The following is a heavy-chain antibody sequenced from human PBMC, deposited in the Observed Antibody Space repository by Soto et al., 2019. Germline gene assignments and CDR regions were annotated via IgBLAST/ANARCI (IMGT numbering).Heavy chain of an antibody. CDR1: GFTFSSYA. D-gene: IGHD3-10*01. CDR3: ARDQELLWFGESYYYYGMDV. CDR2: ISYDGSNK. Sequence: ESGGGVVQPGRSLRLSCAASGFTFSSYAMHWVRQAPGKGLEWVAVISYDGSNKYYADSVKGRFTISRDNSKNTLYLQMNSLRAEDTAVYYCARDQELLWFGESYYYYGMDVWGQGTTVTVSS. J-gene: IGHJ6*02. V-gene: IGHV3-30-3*01.